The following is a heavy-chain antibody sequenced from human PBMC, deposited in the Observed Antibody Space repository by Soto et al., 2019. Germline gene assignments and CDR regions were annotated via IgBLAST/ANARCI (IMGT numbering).Heavy chain of an antibody. Sequence: QVQLVQSGAEVKKPGSSVKVSCKASGGTFSSYAINWVRQAPGQGLEWMGEIIPIFGTANYAQKFQGRVTITADESTSTADMELSSLRSEDTAVYSCARDGGRHSGGIDYWGQGTLVTVSS. J-gene: IGHJ4*02. V-gene: IGHV1-69*01. CDR1: GGTFSSYA. D-gene: IGHD1-26*01. CDR2: IIPIFGTA. CDR3: ARDGGRHSGGIDY.